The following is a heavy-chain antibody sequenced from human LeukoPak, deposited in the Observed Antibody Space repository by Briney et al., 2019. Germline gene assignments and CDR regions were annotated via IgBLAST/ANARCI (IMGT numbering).Heavy chain of an antibody. J-gene: IGHJ4*02. D-gene: IGHD6-13*01. Sequence: GASVKVSCKASGYTFTGYYMHWVRQAPGQGLEWMGWINPNSGGTNYAQKFQGRVTMTRDTSISTAYMELSRLRSDDTAVYYCARVTTLPSSWYGGGVCYFDYWGQGTLVTVSS. V-gene: IGHV1-2*02. CDR1: GYTFTGYY. CDR3: ARVTTLPSSWYGGGVCYFDY. CDR2: INPNSGGT.